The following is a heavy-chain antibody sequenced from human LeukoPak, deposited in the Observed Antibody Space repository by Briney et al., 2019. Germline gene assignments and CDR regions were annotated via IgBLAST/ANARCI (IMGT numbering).Heavy chain of an antibody. J-gene: IGHJ6*04. D-gene: IGHD6-13*01. Sequence: SETLSLTCAVYGGSFSGYYWSWIRQPPGKGLEWIGEINHSGSTNYNPSLKNRVTISVDTSKNQFSLKLISVTAADTAVYYCARLRDRSRHSSSWYSPGLDVWGKGTTVTISS. CDR2: INHSGST. CDR3: ARLRDRSRHSSSWYSPGLDV. CDR1: GGSFSGYY. V-gene: IGHV4-34*01.